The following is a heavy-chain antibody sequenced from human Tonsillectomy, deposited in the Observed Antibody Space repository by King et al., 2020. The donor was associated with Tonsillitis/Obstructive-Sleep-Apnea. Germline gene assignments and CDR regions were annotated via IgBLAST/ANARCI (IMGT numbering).Heavy chain of an antibody. CDR2: IYWDDDK. J-gene: IGHJ4*02. D-gene: IGHD3-10*01. CDR1: GFSLSTSGVG. Sequence: TLKESGPTLVKPTQTLTLTCTFSGFSLSTSGVGVGWIRQPPGKALEWLALIYWDDDKRYSPSLKSRLTITKDTSKKQVVLTMTNMDPVDTATYYCARSQLLYGSGSYSDYWGQGTLVTVSS. V-gene: IGHV2-5*02. CDR3: ARSQLLYGSGSYSDY.